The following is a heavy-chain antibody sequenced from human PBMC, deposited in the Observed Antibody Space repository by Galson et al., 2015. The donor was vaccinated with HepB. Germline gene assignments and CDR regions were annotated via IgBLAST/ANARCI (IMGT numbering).Heavy chain of an antibody. D-gene: IGHD2-2*01. CDR3: AKVPAQRCSSTSCYPFRYFDY. V-gene: IGHV3-23*01. J-gene: IGHJ4*02. CDR2: ISGSGGST. CDR1: GFTFSSYA. Sequence: SLRLSCAASGFTFSSYAMSWVRQAPGKGLEWVSAISGSGGSTYYADSVKGRFTISRDNSKNTLYLQMNSLRAEDTAVYYCAKVPAQRCSSTSCYPFRYFDYWGQGTLVTVSS.